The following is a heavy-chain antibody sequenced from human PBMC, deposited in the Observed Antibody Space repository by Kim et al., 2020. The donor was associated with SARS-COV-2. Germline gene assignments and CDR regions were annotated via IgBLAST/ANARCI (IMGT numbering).Heavy chain of an antibody. CDR1: GGSISSSSYY. Sequence: SETLSLTCTVSGGSISSSSYYWGWIRQPPGKGLEWIGSIYYSGSTYYNPSLKSRVTISVDTSKNQFSLKLSSVTAADTAVYYCARIAVADSVDYWGQGTLGTVSS. CDR2: IYYSGST. V-gene: IGHV4-39*01. J-gene: IGHJ4*02. D-gene: IGHD6-19*01. CDR3: ARIAVADSVDY.